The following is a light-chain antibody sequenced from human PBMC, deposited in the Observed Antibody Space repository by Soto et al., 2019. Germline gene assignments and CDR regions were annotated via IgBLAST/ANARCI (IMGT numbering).Light chain of an antibody. CDR1: QSISTY. V-gene: IGKV3-11*01. CDR3: QKRSKWPIT. CDR2: DAS. J-gene: IGKJ5*01. Sequence: LLTQSPATLSLSPGESAALSCRASQSISTYLAWYQQKTGQAPRLLIYDASNRATGIPDRFSGSGSGTDFTLTISRLEPEDFAVYYCQKRSKWPITCGQGTRLEIK.